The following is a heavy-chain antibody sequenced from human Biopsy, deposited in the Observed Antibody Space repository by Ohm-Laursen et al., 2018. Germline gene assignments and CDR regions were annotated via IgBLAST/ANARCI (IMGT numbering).Heavy chain of an antibody. CDR2: IYYSGST. CDR3: ASRGLVMASDYYFDD. V-gene: IGHV4-59*08. J-gene: IGHJ4*02. CDR1: GVYISDYY. D-gene: IGHD3/OR15-3a*01. Sequence: SETLSLTCSVSGVYISDYYWSWIRQPPGRGLEWVGSIYYSGSTNYNPSLESRVTISADTSKSQLSLHLTSVTAADTAVYYCASRGLVMASDYYFDDWGQGTLVTVSS.